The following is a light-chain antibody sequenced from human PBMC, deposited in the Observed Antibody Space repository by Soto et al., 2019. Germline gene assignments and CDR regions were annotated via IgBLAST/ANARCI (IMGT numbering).Light chain of an antibody. CDR2: ENK. V-gene: IGLV6-57*02. CDR1: SGSIASNY. J-gene: IGLJ1*01. Sequence: NFMLTQPHSVSESPGKTVTISCTGTSGSIASNYVQWFQQRPGSAPATIIYENKERHSGVPDRFSGSIDSSSNSASLTISGLQAEDEAEYYCSSYAVTNIFVFGTGTKLTVL. CDR3: SSYAVTNIFV.